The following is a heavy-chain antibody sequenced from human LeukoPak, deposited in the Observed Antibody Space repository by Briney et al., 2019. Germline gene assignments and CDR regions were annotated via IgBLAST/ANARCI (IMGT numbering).Heavy chain of an antibody. Sequence: QPGGSLRLSCAASGFTFSDYSMNWVRRAPGRGLEWISYIGLASGFVSYADSVKGRFTISRDNSKNTLYLQMNSLRAEDTAVYYCARDHYYGSGRGDYWGQGTLVTVSS. CDR2: IGLASGFV. CDR1: GFTFSDYS. CDR3: ARDHYYGSGRGDY. V-gene: IGHV3-48*01. J-gene: IGHJ4*02. D-gene: IGHD3-10*01.